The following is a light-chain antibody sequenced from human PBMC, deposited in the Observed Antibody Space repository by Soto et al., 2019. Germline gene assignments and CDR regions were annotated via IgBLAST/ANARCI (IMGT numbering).Light chain of an antibody. J-gene: IGLJ1*01. CDR3: CSYARTSTYV. V-gene: IGLV2-23*01. CDR2: EDN. CDR1: SSDVGSYNL. Sequence: QSVLTQPASVSGSPGQSITISCTGTSSDVGSYNLVSWYQQHPGKAHKLMIYEDNKRPSGVSNRFSVSKSGYTASLTISGLQAEDEADYYCCSYARTSTYVFGSGTKVTVL.